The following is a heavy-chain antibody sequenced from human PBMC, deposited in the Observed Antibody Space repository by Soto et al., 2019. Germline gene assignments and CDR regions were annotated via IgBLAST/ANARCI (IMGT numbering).Heavy chain of an antibody. CDR2: INHSGST. V-gene: IGHV4-34*01. CDR1: GGSFSGYY. Sequence: QVQLQQWGAGLLKPSETLSLTCAVYGGSFSGYYWSWIRQPPGKGLEWMGEINHSGSTNYNPSLKSRVTISVDTSKNQFSLKLSSVTAADTAVYYCARERGVLLWFGEPWFDPWGQGTLVTVSS. J-gene: IGHJ5*02. D-gene: IGHD3-10*01. CDR3: ARERGVLLWFGEPWFDP.